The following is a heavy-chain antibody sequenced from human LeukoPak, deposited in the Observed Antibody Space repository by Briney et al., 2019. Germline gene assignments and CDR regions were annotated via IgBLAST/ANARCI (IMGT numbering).Heavy chain of an antibody. CDR2: IRSKTDGGTT. V-gene: IGHV3-15*01. Sequence: GGSLRLSCAASGFTFSNAWMSWVRQAPGKGLEWVGRIRSKTDGGTTDYAAPVKGRFTISRDDSKNTLYLQMNSLIIEDTAVYFCTTEYYGSLNYWGQGTLVTVSS. CDR3: TTEYYGSLNY. J-gene: IGHJ4*02. D-gene: IGHD1-26*01. CDR1: GFTFSNAW.